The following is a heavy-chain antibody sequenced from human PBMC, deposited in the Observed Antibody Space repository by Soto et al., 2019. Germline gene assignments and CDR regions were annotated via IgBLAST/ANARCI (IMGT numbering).Heavy chain of an antibody. CDR3: ARDFCPVPTCHDL. D-gene: IGHD3-3*01. CDR2: IDYNEINQ. J-gene: IGHJ4*02. V-gene: IGHV3-33*01. CDR1: GFTFSNYG. Sequence: GGSLRLSCVASGFTFSNYGMHWVRQAPGKRLAWVAGIDYNEINQYYIDPSKGRFTIPRDQSKNKLYLPMNSLRAEDTAVYYCARDFCPVPTCHDLWAQGVLVTVSS.